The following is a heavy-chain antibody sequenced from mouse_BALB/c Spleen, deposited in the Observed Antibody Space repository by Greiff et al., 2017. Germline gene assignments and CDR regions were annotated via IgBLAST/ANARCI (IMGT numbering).Heavy chain of an antibody. J-gene: IGHJ3*01. CDR3: ARGEGYDYVGAY. V-gene: IGHV14-4*02. CDR1: GFNIKDYY. Sequence: VQLQQSGAELVRSGASVKLSCTASGFNIKDYYMHWVKQRPEQGLEWIGWIDPENGDTEYAPKFQGKATMTADTSSNTAYMQLSSLTSEDSAVYYCARGEGYDYVGAYWGQGTLVTVSA. D-gene: IGHD2-4*01. CDR2: IDPENGDT.